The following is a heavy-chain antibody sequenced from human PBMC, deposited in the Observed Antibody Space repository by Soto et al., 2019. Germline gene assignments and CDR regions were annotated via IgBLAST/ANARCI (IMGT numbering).Heavy chain of an antibody. J-gene: IGHJ3*02. CDR2: ISWNSGSI. D-gene: IGHD2-2*01. Sequence: SLRLSCAASGFTFDDYAMHWVRQAPGKGLEWVSGISWNSGSIGYADSVKGRFTISRDNAKNSLYLQMNSLRAEDTALYYCAEDMWGYCSSTSCNDAFDIWGQGTMVTVSS. V-gene: IGHV3-9*01. CDR1: GFTFDDYA. CDR3: AEDMWGYCSSTSCNDAFDI.